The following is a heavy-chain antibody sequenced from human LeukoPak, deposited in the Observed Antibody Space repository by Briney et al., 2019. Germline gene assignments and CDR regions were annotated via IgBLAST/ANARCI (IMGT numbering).Heavy chain of an antibody. J-gene: IGHJ3*02. V-gene: IGHV4-59*08. CDR1: GGSISSYY. CDR3: AVDSSGQDAFDI. Sequence: SETLSLTCTVSGGSISSYYWSWIRQPPGKGLEWIGYIYYSGSTNYNPSPKSRVTISVDTSKNQFSLKLSSVTAADTAVYYCAVDSSGQDAFDIWGQGTMVTVSS. D-gene: IGHD3-22*01. CDR2: IYYSGST.